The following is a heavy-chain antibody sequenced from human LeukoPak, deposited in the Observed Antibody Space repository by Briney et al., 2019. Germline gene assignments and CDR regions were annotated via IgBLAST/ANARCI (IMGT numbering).Heavy chain of an antibody. V-gene: IGHV4-34*01. J-gene: IGHJ3*02. CDR3: ARGVGSYGDYGVRYDAFDI. CDR1: GGSFRGYY. D-gene: IGHD4-17*01. Sequence: SETLSLTCAVYGGSFRGYYWSWIRQPPGKGLEWIGEINHSGSTNYNPSLKSRVTISVDTSKNQFSLKLSSVTAADTAVYYCARGVGSYGDYGVRYDAFDIWGQGTMVTVSS. CDR2: INHSGST.